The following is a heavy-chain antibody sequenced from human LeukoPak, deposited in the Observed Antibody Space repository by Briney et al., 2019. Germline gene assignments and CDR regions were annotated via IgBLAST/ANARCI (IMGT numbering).Heavy chain of an antibody. V-gene: IGHV4-59*01. J-gene: IGHJ3*02. Sequence: SETLSLTCTVSGDSISSYYWSWIRQPPGKGLEWIGYIYYSGSTNYNPSLKSRVTISVDTSKNQFSLKLSSVTAADTAVYYCARDPGYYGSGARGAFDIWGQGTMVTVSS. CDR1: GDSISSYY. D-gene: IGHD3-10*01. CDR2: IYYSGST. CDR3: ARDPGYYGSGARGAFDI.